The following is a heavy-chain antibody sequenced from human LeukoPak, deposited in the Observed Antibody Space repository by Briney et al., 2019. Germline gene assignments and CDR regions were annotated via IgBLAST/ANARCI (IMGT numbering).Heavy chain of an antibody. CDR2: VSAYNGNT. V-gene: IGHV1-18*01. CDR1: GYTFYYYG. J-gene: IGHJ6*03. Sequence: ASVKVSCKASGYTFYYYGISWVRQAPGQGLEWMGWVSAYNGNTNYAQKFQGRVTMTRNTSISTAYMELSSLRSEDTAVYYCARTYSSSWYVGYYYYYYYVDVWGKGTTVTISS. CDR3: ARTYSSSWYVGYYYYYYYVDV. D-gene: IGHD6-13*01.